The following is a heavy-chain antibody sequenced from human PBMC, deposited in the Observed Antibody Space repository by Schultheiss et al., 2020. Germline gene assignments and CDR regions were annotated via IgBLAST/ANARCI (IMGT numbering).Heavy chain of an antibody. CDR1: GFTFSSYA. Sequence: GESLKISCAASGFTFSSYAMSWVRQAPGKGLEWVSAISGSGGSTYYADSVKGRFTISRDNSKNTLYLQMNSLRAEDTAVYYCAKYGRDDFWSGYFDYWGQGTLVTVAS. CDR3: AKYGRDDFWSGYFDY. J-gene: IGHJ4*02. V-gene: IGHV3-23*01. D-gene: IGHD3-3*01. CDR2: ISGSGGST.